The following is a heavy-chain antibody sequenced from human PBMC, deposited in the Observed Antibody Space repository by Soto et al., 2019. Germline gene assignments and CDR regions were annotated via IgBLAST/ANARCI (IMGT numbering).Heavy chain of an antibody. J-gene: IGHJ4*02. Sequence: PSETLSLTCTVSGGSISSGDYYWNWIRQSPGKGLEWIGYIYSSGSTHYNPSLQNRVTISIDTSKNQVSLKVNSVTAADTAVYYCARRAFGRFDSWGQGTLVTSPQ. CDR2: IYSSGST. CDR1: GGSISSGDYY. V-gene: IGHV4-61*08. CDR3: ARRAFGRFDS. D-gene: IGHD1-26*01.